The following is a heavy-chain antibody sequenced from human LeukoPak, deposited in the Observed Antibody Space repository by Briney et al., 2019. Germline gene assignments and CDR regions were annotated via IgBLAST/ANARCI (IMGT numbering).Heavy chain of an antibody. V-gene: IGHV3-30*02. Sequence: PGGSLRLSCAASGFTFRGYGMHWVRQAPGKGLEWVAFIRYDGSNEYYADFVKGRFTISRDNSKNTLYLQMNNLRAEDTAVYYCAKWQGSGNYVDYWGQGTLVTVSS. CDR1: GFTFRGYG. D-gene: IGHD1-26*01. CDR2: IRYDGSNE. J-gene: IGHJ4*02. CDR3: AKWQGSGNYVDY.